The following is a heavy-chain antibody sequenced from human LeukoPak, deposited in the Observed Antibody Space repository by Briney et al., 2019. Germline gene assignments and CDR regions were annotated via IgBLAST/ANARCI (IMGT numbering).Heavy chain of an antibody. Sequence: GGSLRLSCAASGFTFSSYEMNWVRQAPGKGLEWVSYISSSGSTIYYADSVKGRFTISRDNAKNSLYLQMNSLRAEDTAVYYCARARAYYDFWSGYLREFDYWGQGTLVTVSS. J-gene: IGHJ4*02. V-gene: IGHV3-48*03. D-gene: IGHD3-3*01. CDR2: ISSSGSTI. CDR1: GFTFSSYE. CDR3: ARARAYYDFWSGYLREFDY.